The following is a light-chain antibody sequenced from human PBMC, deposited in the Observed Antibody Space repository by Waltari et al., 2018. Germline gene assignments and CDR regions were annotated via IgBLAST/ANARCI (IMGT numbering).Light chain of an antibody. Sequence: EIVLTPSPASLSVSPGDRVTLSCRASQSVGTSLAWYQQRPGRAPRLLVYRASTRASDIPARFSGSGSGTDFTLSINTLQSEDFAVYYCQQYDDWPRTFGQGTKVEIK. CDR3: QQYDDWPRT. CDR2: RAS. CDR1: QSVGTS. V-gene: IGKV3-15*01. J-gene: IGKJ1*01.